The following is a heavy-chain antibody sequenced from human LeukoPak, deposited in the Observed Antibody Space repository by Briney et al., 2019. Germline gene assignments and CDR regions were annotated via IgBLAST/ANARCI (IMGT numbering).Heavy chain of an antibody. Sequence: SETLSLTCAVYGGSFSGYYWSWIRQPPGMGLEWIGEINHSGSTNYNPSLKSRVTISVDTSKNQFSLKLSSVTAADTAVYYCASSIPYRGGDCYDYYYYGMDVWGQGTTVTVSS. CDR2: INHSGST. CDR3: ASSIPYRGGDCYDYYYYGMDV. D-gene: IGHD2-21*02. V-gene: IGHV4-34*01. J-gene: IGHJ6*02. CDR1: GGSFSGYY.